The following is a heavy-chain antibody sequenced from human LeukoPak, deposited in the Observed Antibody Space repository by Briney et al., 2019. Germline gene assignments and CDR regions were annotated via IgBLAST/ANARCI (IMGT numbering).Heavy chain of an antibody. CDR1: GFTFSNNW. CDR3: ARDREYQVVDP. D-gene: IGHD2/OR15-2a*01. V-gene: IGHV3-7*01. J-gene: IGHJ5*02. Sequence: GGSLRLSCVASGFTFSNNWMSWVRQAPGKGLEWVANIKQDGSERYYVDSVKGRFTISRDNAKNSLYLQMNSLRAEDTAVYFCARDREYQVVDPWGQGTQVTVSS. CDR2: IKQDGSER.